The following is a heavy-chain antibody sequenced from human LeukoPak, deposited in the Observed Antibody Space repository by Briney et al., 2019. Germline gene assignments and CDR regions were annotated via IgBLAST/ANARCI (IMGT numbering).Heavy chain of an antibody. CDR3: ARVRGSYFAWGAFDI. Sequence: PGGSLRLSCAASGFTFSSYAMHWVRQAPGKGLEWVAVISYDGSNKYYADSVKGRFTISRDNSKNTLYLQMNSLRAEDTAVYYCARVRGSYFAWGAFDIWGQGTMVTVS. CDR2: ISYDGSNK. CDR1: GFTFSSYA. D-gene: IGHD1-26*01. V-gene: IGHV3-30*01. J-gene: IGHJ3*02.